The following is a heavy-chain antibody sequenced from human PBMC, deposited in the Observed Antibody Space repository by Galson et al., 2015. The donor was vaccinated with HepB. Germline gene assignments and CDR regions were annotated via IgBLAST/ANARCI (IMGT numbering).Heavy chain of an antibody. CDR3: ARTIFDYGDYYYGMDV. CDR2: IYYSGST. Sequence: SETLSLTCTVSGGSISSYYWSWIRQPPGKGLEWIGYIYYSGSTNYNPSLKSRVTISVDTSKNQFSLKLSSVTAADTAVYYCARTIFDYGDYYYGMDVWGQGTTVTVSS. V-gene: IGHV4-59*01. D-gene: IGHD4-17*01. CDR1: GGSISSYY. J-gene: IGHJ6*02.